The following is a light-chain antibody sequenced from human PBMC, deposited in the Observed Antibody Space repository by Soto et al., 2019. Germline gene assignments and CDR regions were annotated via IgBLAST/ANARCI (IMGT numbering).Light chain of an antibody. CDR1: QSVSSY. CDR3: QQSGSSPWT. J-gene: IGKJ1*01. Sequence: EIVMTQSPATLSVSPGERGTLSCGASQSVSSYLAWYQQKPGQAPRLLIYAASTRATGIPDRFSGSGSGTDFTLTISRLEPEDFALYYCQQSGSSPWTFGQGTKVDIK. CDR2: AAS. V-gene: IGKV3-20*01.